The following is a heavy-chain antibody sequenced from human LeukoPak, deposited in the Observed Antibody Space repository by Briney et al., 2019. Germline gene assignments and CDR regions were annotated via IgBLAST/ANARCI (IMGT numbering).Heavy chain of an antibody. D-gene: IGHD2-21*02. CDR2: ISSSGSTI. J-gene: IGHJ4*02. V-gene: IGHV3-48*03. Sequence: PGGSLRLSCAASGFTFSSYEMHWVRQAPGKGLEWVSYISSSGSTIYYADSVKGRFTISRGNAKNSLYLQMNSLRAEDTAVYYCARWGVTANYWGQGTLVTVSS. CDR1: GFTFSSYE. CDR3: ARWGVTANY.